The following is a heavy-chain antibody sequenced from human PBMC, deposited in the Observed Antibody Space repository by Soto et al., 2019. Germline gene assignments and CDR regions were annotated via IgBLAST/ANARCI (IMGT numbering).Heavy chain of an antibody. J-gene: IGHJ3*01. CDR2: IHSDGSST. D-gene: IGHD3-16*01. CDR1: GFTCNYYW. V-gene: IGHV3-74*01. Sequence: EVQLVESEGGLVQRGGSLRLSCAASGFTCNYYWMHWVRQAPGQGLVWVSHIHSDGSSTTYADSVKGRFTIYRDNAKNTLYRKMNSLRAEDTAVYYCARGDKGGFDLWGQGTTVTVSS. CDR3: ARGDKGGFDL.